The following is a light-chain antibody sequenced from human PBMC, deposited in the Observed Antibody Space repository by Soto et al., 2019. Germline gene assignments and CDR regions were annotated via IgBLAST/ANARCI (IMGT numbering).Light chain of an antibody. Sequence: SYELTQPPSVSVAPEKTARITCGGNNIGSKSVQWYQQKPGLAPVLVIYYDTNRHSGIPERFSGSNSGNTATLTITRVEAGDEADYYCQVWDSSSDHAVLGGGTKLTVL. J-gene: IGLJ3*02. CDR2: YDT. CDR1: NIGSKS. V-gene: IGLV3-21*04. CDR3: QVWDSSSDHAV.